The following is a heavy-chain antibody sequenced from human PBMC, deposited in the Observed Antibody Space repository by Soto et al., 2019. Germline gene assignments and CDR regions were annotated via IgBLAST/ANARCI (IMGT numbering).Heavy chain of an antibody. CDR1: GGSISSYY. V-gene: IGHV4-59*08. J-gene: IGHJ4*02. Sequence: SETLSLTCNVSGGSISSYYWSWIRQPPGKGLEWVGYISYSGSTNYNPSLKSRLTISLDMSKNRFSLKLSSVTAADTAVYYCMLGSGWKDFDYWGQGTLVTVSS. CDR2: ISYSGST. CDR3: MLGSGWKDFDY. D-gene: IGHD3-22*01.